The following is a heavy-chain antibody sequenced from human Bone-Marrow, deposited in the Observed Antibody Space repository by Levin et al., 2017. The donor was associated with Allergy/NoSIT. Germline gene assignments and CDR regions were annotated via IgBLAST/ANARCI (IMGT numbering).Heavy chain of an antibody. CDR3: GRHPITQYCSADGCYSWPDNWFDP. CDR1: GGSVSSSDYY. CDR2: INYSGST. Sequence: SETLSLTCTVSGGSVSSSDYYWGWIRQPPGKGLEWIGRINYSGSTSYNPSLVSRVTIFVDTSNNHFSLIMRSLTAADTAIYYCGRHPITQYCSADGCYSWPDNWFDPWGQGTLVTVSS. V-gene: IGHV4-39*01. D-gene: IGHD2-15*01. J-gene: IGHJ5*02.